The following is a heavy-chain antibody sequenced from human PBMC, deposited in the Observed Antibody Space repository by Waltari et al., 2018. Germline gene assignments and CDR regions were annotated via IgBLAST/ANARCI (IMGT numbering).Heavy chain of an antibody. J-gene: IGHJ3*02. D-gene: IGHD1-20*01. Sequence: EVQVVESGGGLVQPGGSLRLSCAASGFPFTNFYMAWVRQPPGKGVEWVASIKQDGSAKYYVDSVRGRFTISRDNAKNSLFLQMNSLRAEDTAVYYCARGYVGAFDMWGQGTMVTVSS. V-gene: IGHV3-7*01. CDR3: ARGYVGAFDM. CDR1: GFPFTNFY. CDR2: IKQDGSAK.